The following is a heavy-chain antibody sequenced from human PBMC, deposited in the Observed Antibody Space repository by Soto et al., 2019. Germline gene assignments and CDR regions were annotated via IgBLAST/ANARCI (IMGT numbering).Heavy chain of an antibody. CDR1: GDRVSSNSVA. V-gene: IGHV6-1*01. CDR2: TYYKSKWYN. D-gene: IGHD1-26*01. Sequence: SQTLSLTCAISGDRVSSNSVAWNWIRQSPSRGLEWLGRTYYKSKWYNDYAVSVKSRITINPDTYKNQFSLQLNSVTPEDTAVYYCARDTPAKGSYFDYWGQGTLVTVSS. CDR3: ARDTPAKGSYFDY. J-gene: IGHJ4*02.